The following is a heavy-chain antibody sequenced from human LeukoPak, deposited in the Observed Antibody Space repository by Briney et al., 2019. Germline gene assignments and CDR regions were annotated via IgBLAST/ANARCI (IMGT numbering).Heavy chain of an antibody. CDR1: GFTFSSYS. V-gene: IGHV3-48*01. Sequence: PGGSLRLSCAASGFTFSSYSMNWVRQAPGKGLEWVSHISSSSSTIYYADSVKGRFTISRDNAKNSLYLQMSSLRAEDTAVYYCARAGFTFSDYFGSFFDYWGQGTLVTVSS. CDR3: ARAGFTFSDYFGSFFDY. D-gene: IGHD3-10*01. CDR2: ISSSSSTI. J-gene: IGHJ4*02.